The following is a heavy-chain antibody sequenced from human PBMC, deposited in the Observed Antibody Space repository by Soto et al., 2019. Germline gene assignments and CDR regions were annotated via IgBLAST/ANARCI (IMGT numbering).Heavy chain of an antibody. J-gene: IGHJ5*02. V-gene: IGHV4-59*01. Sequence: SETLSLTCAVYGGSFSGYYWSWIRQPPGKGLEWIGYIYYSGSTNYNPSLKSRVTISVDTSKNQFSLKLSSVTAADTAVYYCARASYSGYDFSDPWGQGTLVTVSS. CDR2: IYYSGST. CDR1: GGSFSGYY. D-gene: IGHD5-12*01. CDR3: ARASYSGYDFSDP.